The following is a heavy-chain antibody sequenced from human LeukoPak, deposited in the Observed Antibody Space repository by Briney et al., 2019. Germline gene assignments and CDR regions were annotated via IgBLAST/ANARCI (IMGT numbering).Heavy chain of an antibody. J-gene: IGHJ5*02. D-gene: IGHD2-2*01. CDR1: GYTFTSYG. Sequence: ASVKVSCKASGYTFTSYGISWVRQAPGQGLEWMGWISAYNGNTNYAQRLQGRVTMTTDTSTSTAYMELRSLRSDDTAVYYCARDIVVVPAAAFDPWGQGTLVTASS. CDR2: ISAYNGNT. CDR3: ARDIVVVPAAAFDP. V-gene: IGHV1-18*01.